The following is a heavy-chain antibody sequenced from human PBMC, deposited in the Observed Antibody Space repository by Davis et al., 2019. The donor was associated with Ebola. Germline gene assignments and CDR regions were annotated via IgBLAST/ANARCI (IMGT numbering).Heavy chain of an antibody. Sequence: GESLKISCAASGFTLSSYAMNWVRQAPGKGLEWVSSISSSSSYIYYADSVKGRFTISRDNAKNSLYLQMNSLRAEDTAVYYCARDGLIPTSYCSGGSCYSDYGMDVWGKGTTVTVSS. CDR1: GFTLSSYA. V-gene: IGHV3-21*01. CDR3: ARDGLIPTSYCSGGSCYSDYGMDV. D-gene: IGHD2-15*01. CDR2: ISSSSSYI. J-gene: IGHJ6*04.